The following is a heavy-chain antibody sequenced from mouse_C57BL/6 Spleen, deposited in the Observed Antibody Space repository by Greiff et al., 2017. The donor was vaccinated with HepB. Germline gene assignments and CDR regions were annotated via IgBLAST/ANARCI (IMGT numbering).Heavy chain of an antibody. V-gene: IGHV7-4*01. CDR1: GFTFTDYY. CDR3: VKAVELGRFAC. D-gene: IGHD4-1*01. J-gene: IGHJ3*01. Sequence: EVKVVESGGGLVQPGASLRLSCAASGFTFTDYYMSWVRQPPGKAPEWLALIRNKANGYTTEYTVSVKGQFTISRDNSQNILYLQMNTLRAEDSAADYCVKAVELGRFACWGKGTLVTVSA. CDR2: IRNKANGYTT.